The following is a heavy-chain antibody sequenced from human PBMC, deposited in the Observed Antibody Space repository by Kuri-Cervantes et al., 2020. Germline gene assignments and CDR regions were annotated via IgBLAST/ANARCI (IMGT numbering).Heavy chain of an antibody. J-gene: IGHJ5*02. Sequence: GGSLRLSCAASGFTFSSYSMNWVRQAPGKGLEWVSSISSSSYIYYADSVKGRFTISRDNAKNSLYLQMNSLRAEDTAVYYCARVAGITIFGVVTRDWFDPWGQGTLVTVSS. CDR2: ISSSSYI. V-gene: IGHV3-21*01. D-gene: IGHD3-3*01. CDR3: ARVAGITIFGVVTRDWFDP. CDR1: GFTFSSYS.